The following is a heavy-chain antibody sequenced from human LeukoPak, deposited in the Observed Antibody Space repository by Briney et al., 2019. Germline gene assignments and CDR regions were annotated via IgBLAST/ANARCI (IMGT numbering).Heavy chain of an antibody. J-gene: IGHJ3*02. V-gene: IGHV1-69*05. CDR1: GGTVSSFA. CDR2: FVPILRTP. Sequence: ASVKVSCKTSGGTVSSFALSWMRQAPGQGPEWMGGFVPILRTPKDAQKFQGRVTITTDESTDTLYMELSGLRVEDTAAYYCATPSRGHAFDIWGQGTMVTV. D-gene: IGHD3-10*01. CDR3: ATPSRGHAFDI.